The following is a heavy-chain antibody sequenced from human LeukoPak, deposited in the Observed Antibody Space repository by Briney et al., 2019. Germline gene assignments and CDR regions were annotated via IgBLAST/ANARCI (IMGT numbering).Heavy chain of an antibody. CDR3: LRDLNWSLDQ. CDR2: IKSDGITI. D-gene: IGHD1-20*01. Sequence: GGSLRLSCAASGFTFSNYMMHWVRQAPGKGLVWVSRIKSDGITITYADSVRGRFTISRDNAKNTLYLQMNSLRAEDTAVYYCLRDLNWSLDQWGQGTLVTVSS. CDR1: GFTFSNYM. V-gene: IGHV3-74*01. J-gene: IGHJ4*02.